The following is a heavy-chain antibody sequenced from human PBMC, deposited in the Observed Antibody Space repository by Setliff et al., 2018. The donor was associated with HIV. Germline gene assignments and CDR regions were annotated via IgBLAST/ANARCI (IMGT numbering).Heavy chain of an antibody. D-gene: IGHD4-17*01. CDR2: IYYSGST. CDR1: GDSISSGGYY. V-gene: IGHV4-39*07. Sequence: SETLSLTCTVSGDSISSGGYYWSWIRQPPGKGLEWIGSIYYSGSTYYNPSLKSRVTISVDTSKNQFSLRLSSVTAADTAVYYCARDPHDYGDPYFDYWGQGTPVTVSS. CDR3: ARDPHDYGDPYFDY. J-gene: IGHJ4*02.